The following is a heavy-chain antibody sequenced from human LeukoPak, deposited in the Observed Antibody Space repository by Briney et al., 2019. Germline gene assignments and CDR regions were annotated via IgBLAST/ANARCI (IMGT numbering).Heavy chain of an antibody. CDR3: ARDERNYDFWSGYYYYYMDV. CDR2: IYYSGST. V-gene: IGHV4-59*01. Sequence: SETLSLTCIVSGGSISSYYWSWIRQPPGKGLEWIGYIYYSGSTNYNPSLKSRVTISVDTSKNQFSLKLSSVTAADTAVYYCARDERNYDFWSGYYYYYMDVWGKGTTVTVSS. CDR1: GGSISSYY. J-gene: IGHJ6*03. D-gene: IGHD3-3*01.